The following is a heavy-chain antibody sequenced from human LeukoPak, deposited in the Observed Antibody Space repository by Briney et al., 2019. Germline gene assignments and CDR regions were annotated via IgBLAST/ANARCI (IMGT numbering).Heavy chain of an antibody. J-gene: IGHJ5*02. V-gene: IGHV1-69*05. D-gene: IGHD3-10*01. Sequence: SVKVSCKASGGTFISYAISWVRQAPGQGLEWMGRIIPIFGTANYAQKFQGRVTITTDESTSTAYMELSSLRSEDTAVYYWARGFGELRSDWFDPWGQGTLVTVSS. CDR1: GGTFISYA. CDR3: ARGFGELRSDWFDP. CDR2: IIPIFGTA.